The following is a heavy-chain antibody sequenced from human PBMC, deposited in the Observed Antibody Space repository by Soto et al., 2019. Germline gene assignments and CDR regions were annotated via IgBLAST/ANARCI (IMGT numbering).Heavy chain of an antibody. CDR1: GGSVTSDEDY. Sequence: LSLTCTVSGGSVTSDEDYWTWIRQSPGKGLEWIGYISNSGSTGYNPSLKTRLSMSVDRSKNQFTLRLTSVTAADTAVYFCATESGSTYGYFDHWGQGTQVTVSS. CDR3: ATESGSTYGYFDH. J-gene: IGHJ4*02. D-gene: IGHD5-18*01. CDR2: ISNSGST. V-gene: IGHV4-30-4*01.